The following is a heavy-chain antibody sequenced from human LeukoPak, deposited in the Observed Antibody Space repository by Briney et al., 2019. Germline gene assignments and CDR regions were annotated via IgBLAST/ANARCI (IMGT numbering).Heavy chain of an antibody. V-gene: IGHV1-2*02. CDR2: INPNSGGT. CDR1: GYTFTGYY. CDR3: ARELGHIAALEPNAFDI. J-gene: IGHJ3*02. D-gene: IGHD6-13*01. Sequence: ASVKVSCKASGYTFTGYYMHWVRQAPGQGLEWMGWINPNSGGTNYAQKFQGRVTMTRDTSISTAYMELSRLRSDDTAVYYCARELGHIAALEPNAFDIWGQGTMVTVYS.